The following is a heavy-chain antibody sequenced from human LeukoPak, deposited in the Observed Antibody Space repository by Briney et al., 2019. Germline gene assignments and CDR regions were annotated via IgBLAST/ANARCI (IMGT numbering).Heavy chain of an antibody. CDR2: IYYSGIT. CDR1: GGSISSTSYY. J-gene: IGHJ4*02. CDR3: GRHSGSGSSPDY. V-gene: IGHV4-39*01. D-gene: IGHD3-10*01. Sequence: PSETLSLTCTVSGGSISSTSYYWGWIRQPPGKGLEWIASIYYSGITYYKPSLKSRVTISVDTSKNQFSLKLSSVTAADTAVYYCGRHSGSGSSPDYWGQGTLVSVSS.